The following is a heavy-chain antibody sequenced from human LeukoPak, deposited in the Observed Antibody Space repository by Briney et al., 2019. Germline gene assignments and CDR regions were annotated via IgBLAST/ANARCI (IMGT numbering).Heavy chain of an antibody. CDR1: GDSVSSNSNN. Sequence: SQTLSLTCAISGDSVSSNSNNWNWIRQSPTRGLEWLGRTYYRSKWYNDYAPSVKGRITINPDTSKNQFSLQLNAVTPDDTAVYYCAEGLSSGSLDYWGQGTLVTVSS. CDR3: AEGLSSGSLDY. J-gene: IGHJ4*02. CDR2: TYYRSKWYN. V-gene: IGHV6-1*01. D-gene: IGHD1-26*01.